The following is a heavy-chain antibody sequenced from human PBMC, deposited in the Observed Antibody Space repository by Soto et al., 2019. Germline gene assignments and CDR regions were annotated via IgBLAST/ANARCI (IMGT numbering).Heavy chain of an antibody. J-gene: IGHJ4*02. D-gene: IGHD1-26*01. CDR2: ISSSSSYI. CDR3: ARDLIREGCFDH. Sequence: EVQLVESGGGLVKPGGSLRLSCAASGFTFSSYSMNWVRQAPGQGLEWVSSISSSSSYIYYADSVKGRFTISRDNAKNSLYLQMNSLRAEDTAVDYCARDLIREGCFDHWGQGTLVTVSS. V-gene: IGHV3-21*01. CDR1: GFTFSSYS.